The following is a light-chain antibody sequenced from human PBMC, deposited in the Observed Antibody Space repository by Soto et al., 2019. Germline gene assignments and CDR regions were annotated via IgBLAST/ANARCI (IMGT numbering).Light chain of an antibody. CDR2: STN. CDR1: SGSVSTSFY. CDR3: VLYLGSGIWV. Sequence: QTVVTQEPAFSVSPGGTVTLTCGFSSGSVSTSFYPSWYQQSPGQAPRTLIYSTNSRSSGVPDRFSGSIIGNRAALTITGAQADDESDYHCVLYLGSGIWVFGGGTKLTVL. V-gene: IGLV8-61*01. J-gene: IGLJ3*02.